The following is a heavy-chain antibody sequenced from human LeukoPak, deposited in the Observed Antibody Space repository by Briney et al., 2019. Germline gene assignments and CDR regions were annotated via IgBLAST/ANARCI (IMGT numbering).Heavy chain of an antibody. D-gene: IGHD3-22*01. Sequence: GGSLRLSCAASGFTFSSYGMHWVRQAPGKGLEWVAVISYDGSNKYYADSVKGRFTISRDNSKNTLYLQMNSLRAEDTAVYYCARLSAHYYDSSADAFDIWGQGTMVTVSS. CDR1: GFTFSSYG. V-gene: IGHV3-30*03. J-gene: IGHJ3*02. CDR2: ISYDGSNK. CDR3: ARLSAHYYDSSADAFDI.